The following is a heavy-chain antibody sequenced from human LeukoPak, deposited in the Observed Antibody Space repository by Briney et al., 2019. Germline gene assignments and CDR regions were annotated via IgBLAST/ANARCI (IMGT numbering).Heavy chain of an antibody. D-gene: IGHD3-22*01. V-gene: IGHV4-61*01. CDR2: IYYSGST. CDR1: GGSVSSGSYY. J-gene: IGHJ3*02. CDR3: AREADYDSSGYYYGPLDAFDI. Sequence: PSETLSLTCTVSGGSVSSGSYYWSWIRQPPGKGLEWIGYIYYSGSTNYSPSLKSRVTISVDTSKNQFSLKLSSVTAADTAVYYCAREADYDSSGYYYGPLDAFDIWGQGTMVTVSS.